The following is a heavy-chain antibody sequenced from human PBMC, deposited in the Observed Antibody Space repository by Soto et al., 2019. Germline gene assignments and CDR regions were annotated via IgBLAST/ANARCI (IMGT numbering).Heavy chain of an antibody. V-gene: IGHV1-46*01. J-gene: IGHJ4*02. Sequence: QVQLVQSGAEVKKPGASVKVSCTASGYTFTSHSVHWVRQAPGRGLEWMGIVNRSGGTGNYAQKFQRSVTMTRDTSTNTVYMQLSRLKSEATAVYYCARRSCSGGSCFCDNWGQGTLVSVSS. CDR2: VNRSGGTG. D-gene: IGHD2-15*01. CDR1: GYTFTSHS. CDR3: ARRSCSGGSCFCDN.